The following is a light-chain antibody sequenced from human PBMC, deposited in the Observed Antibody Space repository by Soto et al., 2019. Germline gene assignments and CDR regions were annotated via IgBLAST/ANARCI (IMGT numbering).Light chain of an antibody. J-gene: IGKJ1*01. V-gene: IGKV2-28*01. CDR2: VGA. Sequence: DIVVTQSPLSLPVTPGEPASISCRSSQSLLHSDGYNYLDWYLQKPGQSPQLLIYVGASRPSGVPDKFSGSGSGIEFTLKISTVEAEDVGAYSCLPTLLTPPWTFGQGTKVDIK. CDR3: LPTLLTPPWT. CDR1: QSLLHSDGYNY.